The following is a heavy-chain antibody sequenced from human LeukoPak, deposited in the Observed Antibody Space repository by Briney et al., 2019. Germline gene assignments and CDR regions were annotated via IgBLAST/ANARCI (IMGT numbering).Heavy chain of an antibody. CDR2: INHSGST. J-gene: IGHJ4*02. CDR1: GGSFSGYY. V-gene: IGHV4-34*01. Sequence: SETLSLTCAVYGGSFSGYYWSWIRQPPGRGLEWIGEINHSGSTNYNPSLKSRVTISVDTSKNQFSLKLSSVTAADTAVYYCARDGSSGYYYHPFDYWGQGTLVTVSS. D-gene: IGHD3-22*01. CDR3: ARDGSSGYYYHPFDY.